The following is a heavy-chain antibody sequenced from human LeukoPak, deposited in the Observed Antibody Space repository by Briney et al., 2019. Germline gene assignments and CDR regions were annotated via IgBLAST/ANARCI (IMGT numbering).Heavy chain of an antibody. Sequence: PSETLSLTCAVSGYSISSGYYWGWIRQPPGKGLEWIGSIYHSGSTYYNPYLKSRVTISVDTSKNQVSLKLSSVTAPDTAVFYCSSPRGSYSDWYFDLWGRGTLVTVSS. D-gene: IGHD1-26*01. J-gene: IGHJ2*01. CDR1: GYSISSGYY. V-gene: IGHV4-38-2*01. CDR2: IYHSGST. CDR3: SSPRGSYSDWYFDL.